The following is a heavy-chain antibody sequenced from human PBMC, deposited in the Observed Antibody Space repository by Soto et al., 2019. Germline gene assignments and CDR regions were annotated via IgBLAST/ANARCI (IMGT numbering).Heavy chain of an antibody. D-gene: IGHD2-15*01. CDR3: ARLEECRGGSCYLNPYYFDY. V-gene: IGHV5-51*01. CDR1: GYSFTSYW. CDR2: IYPGDSDT. J-gene: IGHJ4*02. Sequence: PGESLKISCKGSGYSFTSYWIGWVRQMPGKGLEWMGIIYPGDSDTRYSPSFQGQVTISADKSISTAYLQWSSLKASDTAMYYCARLEECRGGSCYLNPYYFDYWGQGTLVTVAS.